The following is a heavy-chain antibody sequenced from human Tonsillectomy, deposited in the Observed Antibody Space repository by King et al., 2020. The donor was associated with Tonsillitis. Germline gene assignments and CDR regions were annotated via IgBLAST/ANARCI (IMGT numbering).Heavy chain of an antibody. D-gene: IGHD3-22*01. CDR2: ISWNSGSI. J-gene: IGHJ4*02. V-gene: IGHV3-9*01. CDR1: GFTFDDYA. CDR3: AKGRQRLSNGYYYVSVDY. Sequence: VQLVESGGGLVQPGRSLRLSCAASGFTFDDYAMHWVRQAPGKGLEWVSGISWNSGSIGYADSVKGRFTISRDNAKDSLYLQMNSLRAEDTGLYYCAKGRQRLSNGYYYVSVDYWGQGTLVTVSS.